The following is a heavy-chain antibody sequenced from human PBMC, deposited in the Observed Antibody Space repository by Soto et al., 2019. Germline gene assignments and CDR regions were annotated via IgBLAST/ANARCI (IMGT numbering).Heavy chain of an antibody. J-gene: IGHJ6*02. CDR2: IFSNDEK. CDR1: GFSLSNARMG. D-gene: IGHD2-21*02. CDR3: ALTSYCFSDCHICGHYGLDV. V-gene: IGHV2-26*01. Sequence: QVTLKESGPVLVKPTETLTLTCTVSGFSLSNARMGVSWIRQPPGKALEWLAHIFSNDEKSYSTSLKSRLTISNYTSKSHEVLTMTNTDPVDTATYYCALTSYCFSDCHICGHYGLDVWGQGTTVTVS.